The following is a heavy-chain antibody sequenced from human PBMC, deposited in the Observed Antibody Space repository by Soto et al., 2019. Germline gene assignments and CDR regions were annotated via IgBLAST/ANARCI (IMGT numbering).Heavy chain of an antibody. J-gene: IGHJ3*02. CDR3: ARFRGGRGAFDI. CDR1: GFTFSSYA. Sequence: QVQLVESGGGVVQPGRSPRLSCAASGFTFSSYAMHWVRQAPGKGLEWVAVISYDGSNKYYADSVKGRFTISRDKSKNTLYLQMNSLRAEDTAVYYCARFRGGRGAFDIWGQGTMVTVSS. V-gene: IGHV3-30-3*01. CDR2: ISYDGSNK. D-gene: IGHD1-26*01.